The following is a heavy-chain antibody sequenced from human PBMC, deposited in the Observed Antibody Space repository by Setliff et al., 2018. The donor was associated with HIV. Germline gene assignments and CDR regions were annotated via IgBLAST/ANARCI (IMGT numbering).Heavy chain of an antibody. J-gene: IGHJ4*02. CDR2: IHYSGSS. V-gene: IGHV4-59*01. CDR1: GGSISGYY. Sequence: SETLSLTCTVSGGSISGYYWSWVRQPPEKRLELIGFIHYSGSSDYNPSLKSRITISVDMSRNQFSLVLSSVTAADTAVYYCAREPDYWGQGILVTVSS. CDR3: AREPDY.